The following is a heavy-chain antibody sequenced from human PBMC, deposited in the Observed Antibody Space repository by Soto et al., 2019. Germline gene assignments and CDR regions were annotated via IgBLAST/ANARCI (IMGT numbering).Heavy chain of an antibody. CDR1: GYTFTGYA. Sequence: QVQLVQSGAEEKKPGASVKASCKASGYTFTGYAMHWVRQAPGQRLEWMGWINAGNGNTKYSQKFQGRVTITRDTSASTAYMELSSLRSEDTAVYYCARAVAVPADFDYWGQGTLVTVPS. D-gene: IGHD6-19*01. J-gene: IGHJ4*02. V-gene: IGHV1-3*05. CDR3: ARAVAVPADFDY. CDR2: INAGNGNT.